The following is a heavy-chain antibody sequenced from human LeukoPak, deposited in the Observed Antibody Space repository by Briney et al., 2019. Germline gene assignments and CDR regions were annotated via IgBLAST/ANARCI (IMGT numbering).Heavy chain of an antibody. CDR3: AKDAPPDSGSYTFFDY. V-gene: IGHV3-23*01. D-gene: IGHD1-26*01. CDR1: GFTFSSYA. Sequence: GGSLRLSCAASGFTFSSYAMSWVRQAPGKGREGGSAISGSWGSTYYADSVKGRFTISGDNSKNRLYLQMNSLRAAETAVYYCAKDAPPDSGSYTFFDYWGQGTLLTASS. CDR2: ISGSWGST. J-gene: IGHJ4*02.